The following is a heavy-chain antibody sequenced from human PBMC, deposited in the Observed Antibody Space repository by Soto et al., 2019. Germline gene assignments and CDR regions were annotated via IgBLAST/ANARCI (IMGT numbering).Heavy chain of an antibody. Sequence: SVKVSCKASGGTFSSYAISWVRQAPGQGLEWMGGIIPIFGTANYAQKFQGRVTITADESTSTAYMELSSLRSEDTAVYYCARGTYYYGSGSYLYFDYWGQGTLVTVSS. J-gene: IGHJ4*02. CDR3: ARGTYYYGSGSYLYFDY. V-gene: IGHV1-69*13. CDR2: IIPIFGTA. CDR1: GGTFSSYA. D-gene: IGHD3-10*01.